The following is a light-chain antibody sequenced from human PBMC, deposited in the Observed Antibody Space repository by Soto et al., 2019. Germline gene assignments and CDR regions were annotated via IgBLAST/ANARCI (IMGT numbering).Light chain of an antibody. J-gene: IGKJ4*01. CDR1: QSVYSN. Sequence: EIVMTQSPATLSVSPGERVTLSCRASQSVYSNLAWYQQKPGQAPRLLIYVSSTRATGIPARFSGSGSGTDFPLTISSLQSEDFAVYYCQQYNSWPLTFGGGTKVEIK. V-gene: IGKV3-15*01. CDR3: QQYNSWPLT. CDR2: VSS.